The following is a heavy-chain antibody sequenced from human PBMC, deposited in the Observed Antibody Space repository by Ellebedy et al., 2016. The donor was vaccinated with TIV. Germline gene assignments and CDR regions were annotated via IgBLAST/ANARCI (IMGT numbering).Heavy chain of an antibody. CDR1: GFSFSDYG. Sequence: PGGSLRLSCAASGFSFSDYGMHWVRQAPGKGLEWVTFIRYDGNNKDYGDSVKGRFTVSRDNSKNAMYLQMNSLRAEDTAVYYCAKEQTHYIYGDVAAFDLWGQGTMVTVSS. CDR2: IRYDGNNK. D-gene: IGHD5-18*01. V-gene: IGHV3-30*02. CDR3: AKEQTHYIYGDVAAFDL. J-gene: IGHJ3*01.